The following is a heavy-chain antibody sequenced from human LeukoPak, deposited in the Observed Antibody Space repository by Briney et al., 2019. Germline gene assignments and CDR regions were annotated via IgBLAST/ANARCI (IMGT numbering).Heavy chain of an antibody. CDR1: GFAFGDYA. V-gene: IGHV3-49*04. CDR2: IRSKAYGGTT. Sequence: NPGGSLRLSCTASGFAFGDYAMSWVRQAPGKGLEWVGFIRSKAYGGTTEYAASVKGRFTTSRDDSKNIAYLQMNSLRAEDTAVYYCARDPSSSWDIDYWGQGTLVTVSS. J-gene: IGHJ4*02. CDR3: ARDPSSSWDIDY. D-gene: IGHD6-13*01.